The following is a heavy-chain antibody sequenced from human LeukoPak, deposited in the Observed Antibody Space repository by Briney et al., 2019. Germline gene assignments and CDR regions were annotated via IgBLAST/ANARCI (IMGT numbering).Heavy chain of an antibody. CDR3: ATGGGVSSSPGY. Sequence: RGASVKVSCKVSGYTLTELSMHWVRQAPGKGLEWMGGFDPEDGETIYAQKFQGRVTMTEDTSTDTAYMELSSLRSEDTAVYYCATGGGVSSSPGYWGQGTLVTVSS. CDR2: FDPEDGET. CDR1: GYTLTELS. J-gene: IGHJ4*02. V-gene: IGHV1-24*01. D-gene: IGHD6-13*01.